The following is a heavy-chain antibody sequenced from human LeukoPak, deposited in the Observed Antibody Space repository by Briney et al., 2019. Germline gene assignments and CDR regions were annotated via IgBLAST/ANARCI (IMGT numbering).Heavy chain of an antibody. CDR3: ARDGYYGSGSYDY. V-gene: IGHV3-48*03. CDR1: GFTFSSYE. Sequence: GGSLILSCAASGFTFSSYEMNWVRQAPGKGLEWVSYISSSGSTIYYADSVKGRFTISRDNAKNSLYLQMNSLRAEDTAVYYCARDGYYGSGSYDYWGQGTLVTVSS. D-gene: IGHD3-10*01. CDR2: ISSSGSTI. J-gene: IGHJ4*02.